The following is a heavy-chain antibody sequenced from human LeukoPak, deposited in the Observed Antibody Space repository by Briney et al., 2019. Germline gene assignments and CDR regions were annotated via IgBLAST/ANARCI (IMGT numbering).Heavy chain of an antibody. J-gene: IGHJ4*02. CDR3: AKDEMATIIFDY. CDR2: IRYDGSNK. CDR1: GFTFSSYG. V-gene: IGHV3-30*02. D-gene: IGHD5-24*01. Sequence: GGSLRLSCAASGFTFSSYGMHWVRQAPGKGLEWVAFIRYDGSNKYYADSVKGRFTISRDNSKNTLYLQMNSLRAEDTAVYYCAKDEMATIIFDYWGQGTLVTVSS.